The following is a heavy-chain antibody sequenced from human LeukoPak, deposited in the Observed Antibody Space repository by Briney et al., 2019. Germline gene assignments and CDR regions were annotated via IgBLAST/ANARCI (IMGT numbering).Heavy chain of an antibody. J-gene: IGHJ3*02. V-gene: IGHV1-18*01. CDR3: ARDPNLIVVVTGTFDI. D-gene: IGHD3-22*01. CDR1: GYTFTSYG. Sequence: GASVKVSCKASGYTFTSYGISWVRQAPGQGLEWMGWISAYNGNTNYAQKLQGRVTMTTDTSTSTAYMELRSLRSDDTAVYYCARDPNLIVVVTGTFDIWGQGTMVTVSS. CDR2: ISAYNGNT.